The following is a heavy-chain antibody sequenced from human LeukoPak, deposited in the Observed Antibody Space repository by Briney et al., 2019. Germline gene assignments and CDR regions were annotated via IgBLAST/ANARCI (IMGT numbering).Heavy chain of an antibody. CDR2: IYYSGST. V-gene: IGHV4-39*01. D-gene: IGHD6-6*01. CDR3: ARHVFGARPIAALDY. J-gene: IGHJ4*02. CDR1: GGSISSSSYY. Sequence: SETLSLTCTVSGGSISSSSYYWGWIRQPPGKGLEWIGSIYYSGSTYYNPSLKSRVAISVDTSKNQFSLKLSSVTAADTAVYYCARHVFGARPIAALDYWGQGTLVTVSS.